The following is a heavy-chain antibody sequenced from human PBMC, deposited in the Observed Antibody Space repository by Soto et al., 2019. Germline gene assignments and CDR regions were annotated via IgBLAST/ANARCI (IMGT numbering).Heavy chain of an antibody. CDR1: GGFISSYY. Sequence: PSETLSVTCTVSGGFISSYYWSWSRQPPGKGLEWIGYIYYSGSTNYNPSLKSRVTISVDTSKNQFSLKLSSVTAADTAVYYCARDRPITIFGVVTSYYYGMDVWGQGTTVT. CDR3: ARDRPITIFGVVTSYYYGMDV. D-gene: IGHD3-3*01. V-gene: IGHV4-59*01. J-gene: IGHJ6*02. CDR2: IYYSGST.